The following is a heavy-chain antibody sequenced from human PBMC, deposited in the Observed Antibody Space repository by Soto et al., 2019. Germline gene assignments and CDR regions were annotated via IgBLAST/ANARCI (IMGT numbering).Heavy chain of an antibody. D-gene: IGHD3-22*01. J-gene: IGHJ4*02. CDR2: MSRTGDKT. CDR3: AKDQSNSNPLYYFDF. CDR1: GFTFSIYT. V-gene: IGHV3-23*01. Sequence: PGGSLRLSCAASGFTFSIYTMTWVRQSPGKGLEWVPSMSRTGDKTYYAYSVEGRFTISRDNTKNTLYLQMNSLRAEDTAIYYCAKDQSNSNPLYYFDFWGAGTLVTVSS.